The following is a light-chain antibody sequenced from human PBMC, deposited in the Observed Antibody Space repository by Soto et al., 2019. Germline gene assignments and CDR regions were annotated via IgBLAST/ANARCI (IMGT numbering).Light chain of an antibody. CDR2: DAS. CDR1: QSVGSK. Sequence: EIVMTQSPPTLSVSPGERATLSCRASQSVGSKLAWYQQRPGQAPRLLIHDASNSATGIPARFSGSGSGTEFSLTISSLQSEDFAVYSCQQYGDWPGAFGGGTKVDIK. CDR3: QQYGDWPGA. J-gene: IGKJ4*01. V-gene: IGKV3D-15*01.